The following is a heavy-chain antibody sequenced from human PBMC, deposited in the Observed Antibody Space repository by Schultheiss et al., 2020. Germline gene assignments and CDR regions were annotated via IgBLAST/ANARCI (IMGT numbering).Heavy chain of an antibody. CDR2: ISSTGTYI. J-gene: IGHJ6*02. Sequence: GGSLRLSCAASGFTFSSYAMSWVRQAPGKGLEWVSYISSTGTYIYSADSVKGRFTISRDNSKNTLYLQMNSLRAEDTAVYYCAKDLAGGGWYVLGYYYYGMDVWGQGTTVNVYS. CDR1: GFTFSSYA. V-gene: IGHV3-21*05. CDR3: AKDLAGGGWYVLGYYYYGMDV. D-gene: IGHD6-19*01.